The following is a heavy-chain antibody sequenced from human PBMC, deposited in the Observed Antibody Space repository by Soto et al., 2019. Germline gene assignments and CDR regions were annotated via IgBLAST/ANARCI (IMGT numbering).Heavy chain of an antibody. Sequence: QVQLVQSGAEVKKPGASVKVSCKTSGYTFTSFQMHWVRQAPGQGLEWMGIINPGSGSTNYAQKFQGRVTITSDTSTRTIYMELSSLRSEDTAVYYCANCRLPAIPAAADYWGQGTLVTVSS. J-gene: IGHJ4*02. CDR3: ANCRLPAIPAAADY. CDR1: GYTFTSFQ. V-gene: IGHV1-46*01. CDR2: INPGSGST. D-gene: IGHD2-2*01.